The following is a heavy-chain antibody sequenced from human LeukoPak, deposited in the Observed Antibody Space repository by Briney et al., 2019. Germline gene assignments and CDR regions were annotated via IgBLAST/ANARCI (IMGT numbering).Heavy chain of an antibody. V-gene: IGHV3-23*01. J-gene: IGHJ4*02. Sequence: PGGSLRLSCAASGFTFSSYAMNWVRQAPGKGLEWVSAVRDGDAGTSYADSVKGRFTISRDNSKNTLYPKMNSLRADDTAVYYCAKNRGGSYYSGSDYWGQGTLVTVSS. CDR1: GFTFSSYA. CDR2: VRDGDAGT. CDR3: AKNRGGSYYSGSDY. D-gene: IGHD1-26*01.